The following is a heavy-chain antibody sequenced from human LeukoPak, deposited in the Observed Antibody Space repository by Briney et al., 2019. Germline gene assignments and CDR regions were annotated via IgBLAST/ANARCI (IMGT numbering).Heavy chain of an antibody. CDR1: GGTFSSYA. V-gene: IGHV1-2*02. Sequence: GSSVKVSCKASGGTFSSYAISWVRQAPGQGLEWMGWINPNSGGTNYAQKFQGRVTMTRDTSISTAYMELSRLRSDDTAVYYCARDMVRGSIKGWFDPWGQGTLVTVSS. CDR2: INPNSGGT. J-gene: IGHJ5*02. CDR3: ARDMVRGSIKGWFDP. D-gene: IGHD3-10*01.